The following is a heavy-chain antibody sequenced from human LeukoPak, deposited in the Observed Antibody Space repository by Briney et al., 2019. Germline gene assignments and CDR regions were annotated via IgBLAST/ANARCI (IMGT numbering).Heavy chain of an antibody. CDR1: GFTFSSYA. Sequence: GGSLRLSCAASGFTFSSYAMSWVRQAPGKGLEWVLAISGSGGSTYYADSVKGRFTISRDNSKNTLDLQMNSLRVEDTAVYFCAKDKDTPATAQPQRGYFESWGQGTLVTVSS. V-gene: IGHV3-23*01. D-gene: IGHD2-15*01. CDR3: AKDKDTPATAQPQRGYFES. CDR2: ISGSGGST. J-gene: IGHJ4*02.